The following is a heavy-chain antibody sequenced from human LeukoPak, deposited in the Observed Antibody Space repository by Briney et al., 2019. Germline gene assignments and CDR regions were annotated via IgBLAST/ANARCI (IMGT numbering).Heavy chain of an antibody. CDR1: GGSISSGSYY. V-gene: IGHV4-61*02. Sequence: SQTLSLTCTVSGGSISSGSYYWSWIRQPAGKGLEWIGRIYTSGSTNYNPSLKSRVTISVDTSKNQFSLKLSSVTAADTAVYYCARASALWYSSGWTYYFDYWGQGTLVTVSS. D-gene: IGHD6-19*01. CDR2: IYTSGST. J-gene: IGHJ4*02. CDR3: ARASALWYSSGWTYYFDY.